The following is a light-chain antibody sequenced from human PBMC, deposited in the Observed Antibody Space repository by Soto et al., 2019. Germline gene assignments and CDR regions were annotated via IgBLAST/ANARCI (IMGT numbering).Light chain of an antibody. Sequence: QLVLTQSPSASASLGASVKVTCTLSSGHSSYAIAWHQQQPERGPRYLMRLSSDGSHSKGDGIPDRFSGSSSGAERYLTISSLQSEDEADYYCQTWGTGIQVFGTGTKLTVL. CDR3: QTWGTGIQV. CDR1: SGHSSYA. V-gene: IGLV4-69*01. CDR2: LSSDGSH. J-gene: IGLJ1*01.